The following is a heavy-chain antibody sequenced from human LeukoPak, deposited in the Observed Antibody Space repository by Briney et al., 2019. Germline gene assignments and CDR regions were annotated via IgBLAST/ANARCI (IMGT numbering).Heavy chain of an antibody. Sequence: SETLSLTCTVSGYSISSGYYWGWIRQPPGKGLEWIGSIYHSGSTYYNPSLKSRVTISVDTSKNQFSLKLSSVTAADTAVYYCARDLGSGWYILFDYWGQGTLVTVSS. J-gene: IGHJ4*02. CDR3: ARDLGSGWYILFDY. CDR2: IYHSGST. D-gene: IGHD6-19*01. V-gene: IGHV4-38-2*02. CDR1: GYSISSGYY.